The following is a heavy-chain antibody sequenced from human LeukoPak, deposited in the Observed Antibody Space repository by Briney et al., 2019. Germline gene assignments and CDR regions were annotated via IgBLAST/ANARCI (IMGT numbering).Heavy chain of an antibody. CDR1: GGSISSGSYY. D-gene: IGHD1-1*01. V-gene: IGHV4-61*02. Sequence: SETLSLTCTVSGGSISSGSYYWSWIRQPAGKGLEWIGRIYTSGSTNYNPSLKSRVTISVDTSKNQFSLKLSSVTAADTAVYYCARDKGTLGAEYYFDYWGQGTLVTVSS. CDR3: ARDKGTLGAEYYFDY. CDR2: IYTSGST. J-gene: IGHJ4*02.